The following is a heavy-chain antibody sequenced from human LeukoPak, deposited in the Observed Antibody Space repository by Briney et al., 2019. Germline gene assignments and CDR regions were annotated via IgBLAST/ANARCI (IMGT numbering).Heavy chain of an antibody. J-gene: IGHJ5*02. D-gene: IGHD2-15*01. Sequence: GASVKVSCKASGYTFTGYYMHWVRQAPGQVLEWMGWINPNSGGTNYAQKLQGRVTMTRDTSISTAYMELSSLRSEDTAVYYCARAYCSGGSCYVFRWFDPWGQGTLVTVSS. CDR2: INPNSGGT. CDR3: ARAYCSGGSCYVFRWFDP. V-gene: IGHV1-2*02. CDR1: GYTFTGYY.